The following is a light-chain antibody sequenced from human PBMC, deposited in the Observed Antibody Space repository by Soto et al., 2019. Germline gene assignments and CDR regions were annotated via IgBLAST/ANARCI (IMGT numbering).Light chain of an antibody. CDR3: QQYGSLGT. V-gene: IGKV3-20*01. CDR2: GTS. Sequence: ENVLTQSPGTLSLSPGERATLSCRASQSFSSSYLAWYQQKPGQAPRLLIYGTSTRATGVPDRFSGSGSQTDITLTISRLEPEDFAVYYCQQYGSLGTFGQGTRVEIK. CDR1: QSFSSSY. J-gene: IGKJ1*01.